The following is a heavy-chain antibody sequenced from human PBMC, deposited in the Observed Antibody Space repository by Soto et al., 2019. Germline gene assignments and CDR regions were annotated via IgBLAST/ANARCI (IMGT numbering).Heavy chain of an antibody. Sequence: EVQLVESGGGLVQPGGSLRLSCAASGFTFSTYEMTWVRQAPGKGLEWISYISSGGATIYYADSVKGRFTISRDNAKNSVYLQMSSLRGEDTATYYCARGYASGWNYYYAMDVWGQGTTVTVSS. CDR3: ARGYASGWNYYYAMDV. CDR1: GFTFSTYE. D-gene: IGHD6-19*01. CDR2: ISSGGATI. J-gene: IGHJ6*02. V-gene: IGHV3-48*03.